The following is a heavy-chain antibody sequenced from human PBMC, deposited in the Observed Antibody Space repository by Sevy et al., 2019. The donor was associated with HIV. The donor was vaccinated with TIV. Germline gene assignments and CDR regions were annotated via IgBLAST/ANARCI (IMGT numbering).Heavy chain of an antibody. D-gene: IGHD2-21*01. CDR3: AKDRAKKLAYCGGDCAGYYYMDV. CDR1: GFTFSSYA. Sequence: GGSLRLSCAASGFTFSSYAMSWVRQAPGKGLEWVSAISGSGGSTYYADSVKGRFTISRDNSKNTLYLQMNSLRAEERAVYYCAKDRAKKLAYCGGDCAGYYYMDVWGKGTTVTVSS. J-gene: IGHJ6*03. V-gene: IGHV3-23*01. CDR2: ISGSGGST.